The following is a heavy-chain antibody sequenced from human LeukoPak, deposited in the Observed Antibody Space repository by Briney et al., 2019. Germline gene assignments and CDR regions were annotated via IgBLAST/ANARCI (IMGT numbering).Heavy chain of an antibody. V-gene: IGHV3-11*04. D-gene: IGHD3-10*02. Sequence: GGSLRLSCAVSGITFSDFYMSWIRQVPGKGLEWVSYMSASGRTIYYADSVKGRFTISRDNAKNSLYLQMNSLRAEDTAVYYCAELGITMIGGVWGKGTTVTISS. CDR1: GITFSDFY. CDR2: MSASGRTI. CDR3: AELGITMIGGV. J-gene: IGHJ6*04.